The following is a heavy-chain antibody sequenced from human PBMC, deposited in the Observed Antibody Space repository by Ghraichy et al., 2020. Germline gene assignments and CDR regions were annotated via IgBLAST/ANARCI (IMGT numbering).Heavy chain of an antibody. Sequence: SETLSLTCTVSGGSISSYYWSWIRQPPGKGLEWIGYIYYSGSTNYNPSLKSRVTISVDTSKNQFSLKLSSVTAADTAVYYCAIGRGYMGYWGQGTLVTVSS. D-gene: IGHD5-18*01. CDR1: GGSISSYY. J-gene: IGHJ4*02. CDR2: IYYSGST. V-gene: IGHV4-59*01. CDR3: AIGRGYMGY.